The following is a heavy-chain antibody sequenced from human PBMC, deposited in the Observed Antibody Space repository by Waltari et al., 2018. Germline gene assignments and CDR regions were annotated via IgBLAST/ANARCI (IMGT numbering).Heavy chain of an antibody. CDR1: GMTFSNYW. CDR3: VTGLTTVTAKDYFDH. J-gene: IGHJ4*02. D-gene: IGHD4-17*01. Sequence: EVQLVESGGGSVQPGGSLRLSCAASGMTFSNYWMNWVRQAPGKGMGGVANRKQDGSEKNYVDSVEGRFSISRENAQNSLYLQMNSLRAEDTAIYYCVTGLTTVTAKDYFDHWGQGALVTVSS. V-gene: IGHV3-7*01. CDR2: RKQDGSEK.